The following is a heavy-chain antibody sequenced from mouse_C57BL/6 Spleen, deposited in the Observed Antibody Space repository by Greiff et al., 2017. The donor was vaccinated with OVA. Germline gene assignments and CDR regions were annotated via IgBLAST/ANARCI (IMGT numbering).Heavy chain of an antibody. Sequence: EVMLVESGGGLVKPGGSLKLSCAASGFTFSSYAMSWVRQTPEKRLEWVATISDGSSYTYYPDNVKGRFTISRDNAKNNLYLQMSHLKSEDTAMYYCARDQGDGYFDYWGQGTTLTVSS. CDR2: ISDGSSYT. J-gene: IGHJ2*01. CDR1: GFTFSSYA. V-gene: IGHV5-4*01. CDR3: ARDQGDGYFDY. D-gene: IGHD2-3*01.